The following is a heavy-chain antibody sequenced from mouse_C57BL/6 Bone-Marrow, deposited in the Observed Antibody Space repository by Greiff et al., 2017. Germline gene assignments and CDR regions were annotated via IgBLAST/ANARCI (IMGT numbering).Heavy chain of an antibody. J-gene: IGHJ1*03. CDR1: GYTFTSYW. Sequence: QVQLQQPGAELVKPGASVKLSCKASGYTFTSYWMHWVKQRPGQGLEWIGMIHPNSGSTNYNEKFKSKATLTVDKSSSTAYMQLSSLTSEDSAVYFCARRNYYGSIYWYFDVWGTGTTVTVSS. CDR3: ARRNYYGSIYWYFDV. CDR2: IHPNSGST. D-gene: IGHD1-1*01. V-gene: IGHV1-64*01.